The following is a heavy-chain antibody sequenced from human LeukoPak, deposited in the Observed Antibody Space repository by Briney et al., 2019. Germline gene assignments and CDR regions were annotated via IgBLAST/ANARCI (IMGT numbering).Heavy chain of an antibody. V-gene: IGHV1-69*01. CDR2: IIPIFGTA. D-gene: IGHD3-3*01. CDR1: GGTFSSYA. Sequence: SVKVSCKASGGTFSSYAISWGRQAPGQGLEWMGGIIPIFGTANYAQKFQGRVTITADESTSTAYMELSSLRSEDTAVYYCARVPEPTYYDFWSGPQGNAFDIWGQGTMVTVSS. J-gene: IGHJ3*02. CDR3: ARVPEPTYYDFWSGPQGNAFDI.